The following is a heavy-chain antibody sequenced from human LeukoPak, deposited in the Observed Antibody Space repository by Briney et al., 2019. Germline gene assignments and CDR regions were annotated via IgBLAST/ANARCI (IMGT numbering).Heavy chain of an antibody. D-gene: IGHD1-1*01. Sequence: PSETLPLTCSVSGGSISNYSWSWIRQPPGKGLEWIGYISYSGSTNYNPSLKTRVTISVDTSKIQFSLKLSSVTAADTAVYYCARDLFAGSTGTVDYWGQGTLVTVSS. J-gene: IGHJ4*02. CDR1: GGSISNYS. CDR2: ISYSGST. CDR3: ARDLFAGSTGTVDY. V-gene: IGHV4-59*01.